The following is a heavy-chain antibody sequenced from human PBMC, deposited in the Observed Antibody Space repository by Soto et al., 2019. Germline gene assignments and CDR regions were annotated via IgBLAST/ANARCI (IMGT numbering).Heavy chain of an antibody. CDR1: GGSVTSGNYS. CDR3: ARDESTKVPAAMRWLDT. D-gene: IGHD2-2*01. Sequence: TLSLTCSVSGGSVTSGNYSWTWIRQRPGKGLEWIGHIFNSGTAYYNPSLKRRASISADTSKNQFSLRLTSVTAADAAVYFCARDESTKVPAAMRWLDTWGQGNPVTVSS. CDR2: IFNSGTA. V-gene: IGHV4-31*03. J-gene: IGHJ5*02.